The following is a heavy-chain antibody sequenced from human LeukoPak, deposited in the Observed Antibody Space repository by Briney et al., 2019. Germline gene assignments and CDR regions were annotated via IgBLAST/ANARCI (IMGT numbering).Heavy chain of an antibody. D-gene: IGHD3-3*01. CDR1: GYSFTDYY. Sequence: ASVKVSCKASGYSFTDYYIHCVPQAPGQGREWMGWINPNSGGTHSPQNFRGSVSMARVTSISTAYMELSSLKSDSPAVYYSARQKRLMDVTIVGVVDYWGQGTLVTVSS. V-gene: IGHV1-2*02. J-gene: IGHJ4*02. CDR3: ARQKRLMDVTIVGVVDY. CDR2: INPNSGGT.